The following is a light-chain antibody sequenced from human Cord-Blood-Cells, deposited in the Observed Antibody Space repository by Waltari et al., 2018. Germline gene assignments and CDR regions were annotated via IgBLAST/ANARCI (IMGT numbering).Light chain of an antibody. CDR3: SSYTSSSTVV. CDR2: YVS. J-gene: IGLJ2*01. V-gene: IGLV2-14*01. Sequence: QSALTQPASVSGSPGQSITIYCTGTSSDVGGYNYVSWYQQHPGKPPKRMIYYVSNRPSGVSNRFSGSKSGNTASLTISGLQAEDEADYYCSSYTSSSTVVFGGGTKLTGL. CDR1: SSDVGGYNY.